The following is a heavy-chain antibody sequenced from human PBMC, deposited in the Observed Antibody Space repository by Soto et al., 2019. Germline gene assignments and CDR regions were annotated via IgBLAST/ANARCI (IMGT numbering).Heavy chain of an antibody. Sequence: QVQLQESGPGLVKPSQTLSLTCTVSGGSISSGDYYWSWIRQPPGKGLEWIGYIYYSGSTYYNPSLKSRVTISVDTSKNQFSLKLSSVTAADTAVYYCARDGGATVVTPSYYYGMDVWGQGTTVTVSS. J-gene: IGHJ6*02. CDR3: ARDGGATVVTPSYYYGMDV. CDR2: IYYSGST. D-gene: IGHD2-21*02. CDR1: GGSISSGDYY. V-gene: IGHV4-30-4*01.